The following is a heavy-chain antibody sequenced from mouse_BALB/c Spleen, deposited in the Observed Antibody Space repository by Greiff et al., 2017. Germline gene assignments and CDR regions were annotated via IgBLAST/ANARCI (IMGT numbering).Heavy chain of an antibody. CDR3: ARERDGYYFDY. D-gene: IGHD2-3*01. V-gene: IGHV3-6*02. CDR2: ISYDGSN. J-gene: IGHJ2*01. Sequence: EVQLQQSGPGLVKPSQSLSLTCSVTGYSITSGYYWNWIRQFPGNKLEWMGYISYDGSNNYNPSLKNRISITRDTSKNQFFLKLNSVTTEDTATYDCARERDGYYFDYWGQGTTLTVSS. CDR1: GYSITSGYY.